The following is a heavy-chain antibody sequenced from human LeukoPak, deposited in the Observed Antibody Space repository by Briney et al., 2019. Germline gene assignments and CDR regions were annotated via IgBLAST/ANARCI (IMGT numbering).Heavy chain of an antibody. J-gene: IGHJ4*02. CDR1: GFTFSSYA. CDR2: ISGSGGST. V-gene: IGHV3-23*01. CDR3: AKSLYCGGDCYPGFDY. Sequence: GGSLRLSCAASGFTFSSYAMSWVRQAPGKGLEWVSAISGSGGSTYYADSVKGRFTISRDNSKNTLYLQMNSLRAEDTAVYYCAKSLYCGGDCYPGFDYWGQGTLVTVSS. D-gene: IGHD2-21*02.